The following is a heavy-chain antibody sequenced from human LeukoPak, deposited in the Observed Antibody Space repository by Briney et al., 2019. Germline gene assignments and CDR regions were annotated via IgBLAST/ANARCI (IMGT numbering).Heavy chain of an antibody. D-gene: IGHD2-2*02. Sequence: GGSLRLSCAASGFTFSSYWMHWVRQAPGKGLVWVSRINSDGSSTSYADSVKGRFTISRDNAKNTLYLQMNSLRAEDTAVYYCARDSGGYCSSTSCYSAYGMDVWGQGTTVTVSS. CDR2: INSDGSST. V-gene: IGHV3-74*01. CDR1: GFTFSSYW. J-gene: IGHJ6*02. CDR3: ARDSGGYCSSTSCYSAYGMDV.